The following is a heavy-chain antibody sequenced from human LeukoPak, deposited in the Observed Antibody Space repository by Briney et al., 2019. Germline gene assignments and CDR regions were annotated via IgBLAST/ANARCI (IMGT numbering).Heavy chain of an antibody. D-gene: IGHD3-10*01. Sequence: GGPLRLSCAASGFTFSSYGMHWVRQAPGKELEWVAFIRYDGSNKYYADSVKGRFTISRDNSKNTLYLQMNSLRAEDTAVYYCAKDGLSYILFDYWGQGTLVTVSS. V-gene: IGHV3-30*02. CDR3: AKDGLSYILFDY. CDR1: GFTFSSYG. CDR2: IRYDGSNK. J-gene: IGHJ4*02.